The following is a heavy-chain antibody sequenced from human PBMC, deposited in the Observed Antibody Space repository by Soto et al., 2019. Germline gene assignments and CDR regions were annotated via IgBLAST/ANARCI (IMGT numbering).Heavy chain of an antibody. Sequence: SCAASGFTFSSYAMSWLRQAPGKGLEWVSAISGSGGSTYYADSVKGRFTISRDNSKNTLYLQMNSLRAEDTAVYYCAKDNSHGVGFGFWGQGTLVTVSS. D-gene: IGHD4-17*01. CDR3: AKDNSHGVGFGF. V-gene: IGHV3-23*01. CDR2: ISGSGGST. CDR1: GFTFSSYA. J-gene: IGHJ4*02.